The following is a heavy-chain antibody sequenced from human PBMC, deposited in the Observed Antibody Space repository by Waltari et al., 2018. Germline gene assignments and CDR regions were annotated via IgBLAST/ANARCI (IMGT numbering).Heavy chain of an antibody. V-gene: IGHV3-23*01. Sequence: EVQLLESGGGLVQPGGSLRLSCAASGFTFSSYAMSWVRQAPGKGLEWVSAISGSGGSTYYADSVKGRFTISRDNSKNTLYLQMNSLRAEDTAVYYCAPNIVVVVAAIDYWGQGTLVTVSS. CDR1: GFTFSSYA. D-gene: IGHD2-15*01. CDR3: APNIVVVVAAIDY. J-gene: IGHJ4*02. CDR2: ISGSGGST.